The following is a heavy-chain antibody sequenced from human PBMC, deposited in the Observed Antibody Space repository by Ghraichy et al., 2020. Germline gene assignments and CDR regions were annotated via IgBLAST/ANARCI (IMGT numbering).Heavy chain of an antibody. CDR1: GFIFRRDS. CDR3: ARDSTVFGVVVGIDY. Sequence: GGSLRLSCAASGFIFRRDSMNWVRQAPGKGLEWVSSISGDNKYIYYADSVKGRFTISRDNAKNLLYLQMNSLSAEDTAVYYCARDSTVFGVVVGIDYWGQGALVTVSS. D-gene: IGHD3-3*01. CDR2: ISGDNKYI. J-gene: IGHJ4*02. V-gene: IGHV3-21*06.